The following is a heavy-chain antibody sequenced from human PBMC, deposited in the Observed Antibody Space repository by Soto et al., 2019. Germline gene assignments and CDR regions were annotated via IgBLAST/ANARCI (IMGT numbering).Heavy chain of an antibody. V-gene: IGHV4-59*01. CDR2: ISYSGST. D-gene: IGHD6-13*01. CDR1: SDSISSYY. Sequence: KTWETLSLTCTVSSDSISSYYWSWIRQPPGKRLEWIGYISYSGSTDYNPSLKSRVTISGDTSKNQFSLKVSSVTAADTAVYYCARGTSWQLPFDYWGQGTLVTVSS. CDR3: ARGTSWQLPFDY. J-gene: IGHJ4*02.